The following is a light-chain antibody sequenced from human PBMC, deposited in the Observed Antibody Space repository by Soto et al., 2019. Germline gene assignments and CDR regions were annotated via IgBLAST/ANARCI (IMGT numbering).Light chain of an antibody. CDR1: NSNIGTTT. CDR2: SSS. CDR3: AAWDDSLNAVV. V-gene: IGLV1-44*01. J-gene: IGLJ2*01. Sequence: QSALTQPPSASVAPGQRVTIYCSGSNSNIGTTTVNWYQHVPGTAPKLLIYSSSQRPSGVHDRFSGSSSGTSASLAISGLQSEDEAYYYFAAWDDSLNAVVFGGGTKVTVL.